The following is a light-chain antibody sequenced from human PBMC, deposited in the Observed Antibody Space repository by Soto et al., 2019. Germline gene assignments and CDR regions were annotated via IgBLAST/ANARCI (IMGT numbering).Light chain of an antibody. V-gene: IGKV1-33*01. CDR1: QDIYKY. J-gene: IGKJ2*01. CDR3: QQYDHPQYT. CDR2: DAS. Sequence: EIQMTQSPSSLSAAVGDRVTFTCQASQDIYKYLNWYQQKPGKAPKPLIYDASNLERGVQSRVSGSGAEKDVSINVDSLQPEDTAKYYWQQYDHPQYTFGQGTKLEIK.